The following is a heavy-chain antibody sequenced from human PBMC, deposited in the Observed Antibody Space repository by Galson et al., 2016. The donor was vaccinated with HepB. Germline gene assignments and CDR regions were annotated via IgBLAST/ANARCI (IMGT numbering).Heavy chain of an antibody. V-gene: IGHV3-33*01. CDR3: ARGGAQMAVAGTAFDY. Sequence: SLRLSCAASGFTFSGYGMHWVRQAPGKGLEWVALIWNDGSYKNYADSVKGRFTISRGNSKNTLYLQLNSLGAEDTAVYYCARGGAQMAVAGTAFDYWGQGTLVTVSS. CDR2: IWNDGSYK. J-gene: IGHJ4*02. CDR1: GFTFSGYG. D-gene: IGHD6-19*01.